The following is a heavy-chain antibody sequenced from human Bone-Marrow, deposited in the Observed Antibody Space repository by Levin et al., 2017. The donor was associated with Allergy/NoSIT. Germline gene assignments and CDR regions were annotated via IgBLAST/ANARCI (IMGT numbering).Heavy chain of an antibody. CDR3: ATFTGWKMQY. V-gene: IGHV5-10-1*01. J-gene: IGHJ1*01. CDR2: IDPVDSQT. CDR1: GYNFKSYW. D-gene: IGHD1-1*01. Sequence: KVSCETSGYNFKSYWITWVRQKPGKGLEWVGRIDPVDSQTFFNPSFQGHVSLSLDKSVRTAYLQWSSLRASDTAVYYCATFTGWKMQYWGQGSLVTVAA.